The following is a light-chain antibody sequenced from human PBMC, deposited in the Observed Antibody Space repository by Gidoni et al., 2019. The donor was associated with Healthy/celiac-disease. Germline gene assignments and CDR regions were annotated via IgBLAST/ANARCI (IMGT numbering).Light chain of an antibody. J-gene: IGKJ4*01. Sequence: DTQLTQSPSFLSASVGDRVTITCWASQGISSYLAWYQQKPGKAPKLLIYAASTLQSGVPSRFSGSGSGTEFTLTISSLQPEDFATYYCQQLNSYPSTFGGGTKVEIK. CDR1: QGISSY. CDR2: AAS. CDR3: QQLNSYPST. V-gene: IGKV1-9*01.